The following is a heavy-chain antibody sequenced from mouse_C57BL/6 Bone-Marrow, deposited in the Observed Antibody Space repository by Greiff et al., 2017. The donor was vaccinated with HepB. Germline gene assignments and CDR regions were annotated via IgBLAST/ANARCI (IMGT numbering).Heavy chain of an antibody. CDR2: ISNGGGST. V-gene: IGHV5-12*01. D-gene: IGHD1-1*01. Sequence: DVKLMESGGGLVQPGGSLKLSCAASGFTFSDYYMYWVRQTPEKRLEWVAYISNGGGSTYYPDTVKGRFTISRDNAKNTLYLQMSRLKSEDTAMYYCARRDTTGLYAMDYWGQGTSVTVSS. J-gene: IGHJ4*01. CDR3: ARRDTTGLYAMDY. CDR1: GFTFSDYY.